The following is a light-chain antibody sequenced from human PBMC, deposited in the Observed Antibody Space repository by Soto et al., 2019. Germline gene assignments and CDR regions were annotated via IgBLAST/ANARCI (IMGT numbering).Light chain of an antibody. V-gene: IGKV1-17*01. CDR2: STS. Sequence: DLQMTQPPSSLSASVGDRVTTTCRASQGIGTDLGWYRQKPGRAPERLIYSTSSLQSGVPSRFSGSGSGTEFSLTTTSLQPEDFATYYCLQHYTCSRKLGRGSKVDI. CDR1: QGIGTD. J-gene: IGKJ4*02. CDR3: LQHYTCSRK.